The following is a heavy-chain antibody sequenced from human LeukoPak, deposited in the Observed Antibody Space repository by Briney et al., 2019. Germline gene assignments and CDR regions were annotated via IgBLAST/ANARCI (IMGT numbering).Heavy chain of an antibody. J-gene: IGHJ4*02. CDR2: IYPGVSDT. V-gene: IGHV5-51*01. CDR3: ARLEMATIHGFDY. CDR1: GYSFTSYW. Sequence: GESLKISCKGSGYSFTSYWIGWVRQMPGKGLEWTGIIYPGVSDTRYSPSFQGQVTISAVKSISTAYLQWSSLKASDTAMYYCARLEMATIHGFDYWGQGTLVTVSS. D-gene: IGHD5-24*01.